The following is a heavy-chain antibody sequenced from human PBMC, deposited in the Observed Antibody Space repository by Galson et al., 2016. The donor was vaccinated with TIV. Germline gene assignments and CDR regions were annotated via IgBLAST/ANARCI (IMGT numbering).Heavy chain of an antibody. Sequence: SLRLSCATSGFTFSSHGMHWVRQAPGKGLEWVAVIWFDGSNDRYADPVKGRFTISRDNSKNTLYLQMNSLRAEDTDMYYCARGELATTKILFDYWGQGTLVTVSS. J-gene: IGHJ4*02. CDR1: GFTFSSHG. V-gene: IGHV3-33*01. D-gene: IGHD1-1*01. CDR3: ARGELATTKILFDY. CDR2: IWFDGSND.